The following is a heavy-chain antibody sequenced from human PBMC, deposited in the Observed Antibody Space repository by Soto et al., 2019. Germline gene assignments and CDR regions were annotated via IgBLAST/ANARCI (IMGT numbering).Heavy chain of an antibody. J-gene: IGHJ4*02. CDR3: XXXXXXXXXXXXXXX. CDR1: GFIFSDHY. V-gene: IGHV3-72*01. D-gene: IGHD3-10*01. CDR2: TRNKANDYTT. Sequence: EVQLVESGGGLVQPGGSLRLSCVASGFIFSDHYMDWVRQAPGKGLEWVGRTRNKANDYTTEYAASVKGRSIISRDDSKNSLYLQXHSLXSXXXXXYXXXXXXXXXXXXXXXXXWXQGALFTVSS.